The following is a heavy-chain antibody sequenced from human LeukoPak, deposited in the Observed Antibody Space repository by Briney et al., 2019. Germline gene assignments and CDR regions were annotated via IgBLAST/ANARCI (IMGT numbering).Heavy chain of an antibody. CDR2: IYSGGST. CDR3: AKTSSGGQWLITDAFDI. Sequence: GGSLRLSCAASGFTVSSNYMSWVRQAPGKGLEWVSVIYSGGSTYYADSVKGRFTISRDNSKNTLYLQMNSLRAEDTAVYYCAKTSSGGQWLITDAFDIWGQGTMVTVSS. CDR1: GFTVSSNY. V-gene: IGHV3-66*01. D-gene: IGHD6-19*01. J-gene: IGHJ3*02.